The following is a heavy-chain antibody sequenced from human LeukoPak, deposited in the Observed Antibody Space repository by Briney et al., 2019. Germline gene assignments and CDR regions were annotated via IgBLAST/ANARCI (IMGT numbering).Heavy chain of an antibody. J-gene: IGHJ4*02. D-gene: IGHD6-13*01. V-gene: IGHV3-20*04. CDR1: GFTFDDYG. CDR3: AKLDIAAAGE. CDR2: INWDGDST. Sequence: PGGSLRLSCAASGFTFDDYGMSWVRQAPGKGLEWVSTINWDGDSTDYADSVKGRFTISRDNAKNSLYLHRSSLTVEDTAFYYCAKLDIAAAGEWGQGTLVTVSS.